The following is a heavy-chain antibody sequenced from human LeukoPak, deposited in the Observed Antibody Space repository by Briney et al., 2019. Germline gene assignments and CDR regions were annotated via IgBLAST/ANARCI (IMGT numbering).Heavy chain of an antibody. D-gene: IGHD3-22*01. Sequence: ASVKVSCQAAGYIFTSYYMYWVRQAPGQGLEWMGIINPSGGSIRYAQKFQGRVTMTRDTSTSTVYMELGSLRSEDTAVYYCARGRNYYDSSSYYYEGDAFDIWGQGTMVTVSS. CDR2: INPSGGSI. CDR3: ARGRNYYDSSSYYYEGDAFDI. V-gene: IGHV1-46*01. CDR1: GYIFTSYY. J-gene: IGHJ3*02.